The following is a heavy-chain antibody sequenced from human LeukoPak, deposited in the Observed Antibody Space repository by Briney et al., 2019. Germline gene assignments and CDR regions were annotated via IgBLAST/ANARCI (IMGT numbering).Heavy chain of an antibody. V-gene: IGHV3-30*18. CDR2: ISYDGSNK. CDR3: AKDWDYGSGSYSGYFDY. Sequence: GGSLRLSCAASGFTFSSYGMHWVRLAPGKGLEWVAVISYDGSNKYYADSVKGRFTISRDNSKNTLYLQMNSLRAEDTAVYYCAKDWDYGSGSYSGYFDYWGQGTLVTVSS. CDR1: GFTFSSYG. J-gene: IGHJ4*02. D-gene: IGHD3-10*01.